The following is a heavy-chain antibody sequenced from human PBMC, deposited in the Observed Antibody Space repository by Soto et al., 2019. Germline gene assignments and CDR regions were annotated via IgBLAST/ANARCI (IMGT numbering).Heavy chain of an antibody. Sequence: GASVKVSCKASGYTFTSYGISWVRQAPGQGLEWMGWISAYNGNANYAQKLQGRVTITADESTSTAYMELSSLRSEDTAVYYCASGNRLDCSGGSCYSDFDYWGQGTLVTVSS. CDR1: GYTFTSYG. V-gene: IGHV1-18*01. CDR2: ISAYNGNA. CDR3: ASGNRLDCSGGSCYSDFDY. D-gene: IGHD2-15*01. J-gene: IGHJ4*02.